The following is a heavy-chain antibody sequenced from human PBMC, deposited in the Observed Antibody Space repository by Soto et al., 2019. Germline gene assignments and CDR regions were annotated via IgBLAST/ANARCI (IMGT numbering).Heavy chain of an antibody. Sequence: SQTLSLTCAISGDSVSSNSAAWNWIRQSPSRGLEWLGRTYYRSKWYNDYAVSVKSRITINPDTSKNQFSLQLNSVTPEDTAVYYCARAQRVIWYSGSGSSNWLDPWGPGTMATVSS. CDR2: TYYRSKWYN. CDR1: GDSVSSNSAA. CDR3: ARAQRVIWYSGSGSSNWLDP. J-gene: IGHJ5*02. D-gene: IGHD3-10*01. V-gene: IGHV6-1*01.